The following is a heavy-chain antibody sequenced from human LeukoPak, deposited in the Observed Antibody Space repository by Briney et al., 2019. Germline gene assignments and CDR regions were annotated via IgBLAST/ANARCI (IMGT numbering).Heavy chain of an antibody. Sequence: SETLSLTCTVSGVSISSSSYFWGWIRQPPGKGLEWIGSIYYSGSTYYNPSLKSRVTISVDTSKNQFSLKLSSVTAADTAVYYCARALLWFGELLLYFDYWGQGTLVTVSS. CDR1: GVSISSSSYF. J-gene: IGHJ4*02. V-gene: IGHV4-39*01. CDR2: IYYSGST. D-gene: IGHD3-10*01. CDR3: ARALLWFGELLLYFDY.